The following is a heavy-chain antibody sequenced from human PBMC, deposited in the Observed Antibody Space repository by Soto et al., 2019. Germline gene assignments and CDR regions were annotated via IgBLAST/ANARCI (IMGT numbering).Heavy chain of an antibody. CDR3: ARVGYGSSTPCWPIGYFEY. J-gene: IGHJ4*02. D-gene: IGHD2-2*01. CDR2: IFSSGST. Sequence: SETLSLTCTVSGDSISSFYWTWIRQPPGKGLEWVGYIFSSGSTNYDPSLKSRVTISVDTSENQFSLKLTSVTAADTAVYYCARVGYGSSTPCWPIGYFEYWGQGTLVTVSS. V-gene: IGHV4-59*01. CDR1: GDSISSFY.